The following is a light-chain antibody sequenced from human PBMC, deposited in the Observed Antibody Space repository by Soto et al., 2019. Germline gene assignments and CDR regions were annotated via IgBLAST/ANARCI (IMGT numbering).Light chain of an antibody. Sequence: QSALTQPASVSGFPGQSITISCTGTSSDVGNYNYVSWYQQHPGKAPRLMIYEVNNRPSGVSGRLSGSKSGNTASLTISGLQYEDEADYYCNSYTSSSTVVFGGGTKLTVL. CDR2: EVN. V-gene: IGLV2-14*01. CDR3: NSYTSSSTVV. J-gene: IGLJ2*01. CDR1: SSDVGNYNY.